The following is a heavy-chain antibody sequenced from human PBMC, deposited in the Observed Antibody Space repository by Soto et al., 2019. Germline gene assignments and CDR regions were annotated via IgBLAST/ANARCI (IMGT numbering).Heavy chain of an antibody. CDR1: GFTVSTKY. J-gene: IGHJ4*02. CDR2: ISASGSVT. Sequence: EVQLVESGGGLIQPGGSLRLSCAASGFTVSTKYMIWVRQAPGKGLEWVSAISASGSVTYYADSVKGRFSISRDNSKNTLFLQMSSLRGEDTAVYYCAKGLSGEARFDYWGQGILVTVSS. CDR3: AKGLSGEARFDY. V-gene: IGHV3-23*04.